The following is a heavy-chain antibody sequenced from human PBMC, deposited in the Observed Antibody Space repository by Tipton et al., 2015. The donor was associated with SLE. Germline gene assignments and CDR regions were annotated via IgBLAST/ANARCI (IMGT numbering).Heavy chain of an antibody. Sequence: SLRLSCAASGFTFSSYSMNWVRQAPGKGLEWVSSISSSSSYIYYADSVKGRFTISRDNAKNSLYLQMNSLRAEDTAVYYCVNSWLVDAFDIWGQGTMVTVSS. CDR1: GFTFSSYS. CDR2: ISSSSSYI. J-gene: IGHJ3*02. V-gene: IGHV3-21*01. CDR3: VNSWLVDAFDI. D-gene: IGHD6-19*01.